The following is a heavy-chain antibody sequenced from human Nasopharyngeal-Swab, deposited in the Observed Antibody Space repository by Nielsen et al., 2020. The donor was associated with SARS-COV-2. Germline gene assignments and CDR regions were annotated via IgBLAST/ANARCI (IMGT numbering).Heavy chain of an antibody. Sequence: SETLSLTCTVSSGSVGSYYWSWIRQPAGKGLEWIGRIYTSGSTNYNPSLKSRVTMSVDTSKNQFSLKLSSVTAADTAVYYCARVAAVAGTGAEYYFDYWGQGTLVTVSS. J-gene: IGHJ4*02. D-gene: IGHD6-19*01. CDR2: IYTSGST. CDR1: SGSVGSYY. CDR3: ARVAAVAGTGAEYYFDY. V-gene: IGHV4-4*07.